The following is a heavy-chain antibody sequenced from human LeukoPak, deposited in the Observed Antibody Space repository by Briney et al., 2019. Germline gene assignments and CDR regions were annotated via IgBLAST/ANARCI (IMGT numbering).Heavy chain of an antibody. J-gene: IGHJ3*02. CDR3: AKDGGSYNLYAFNI. CDR1: GFPLYEYA. D-gene: IGHD1-26*01. V-gene: IGHV3-9*01. Sequence: GGALRLSLAAPGFPLYEYAMHLGRQAPGKGPEWVSGISWNSGSIGYADSVKGRFTISRDNAKNSLYLQMNSLRAEDTALYYCAKDGGSYNLYAFNIWGQGTMVTVSS. CDR2: ISWNSGSI.